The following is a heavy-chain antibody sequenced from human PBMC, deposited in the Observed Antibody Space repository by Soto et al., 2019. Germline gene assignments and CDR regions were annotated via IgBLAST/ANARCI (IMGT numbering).Heavy chain of an antibody. CDR2: ISHSGSTT. CDR3: ARALVGSYYYYYHLDV. D-gene: IGHD3-9*01. J-gene: IGHJ6*02. V-gene: IGHV3-48*03. Sequence: EVQLVESGGGLVQPGGSLRLSCAASGFTFSSYEMNWVRQATGKGLEWVSYISHSGSTTSYADSVMGRFTISRDDAKNSLYLQMHSLRAEDTAIYFCARALVGSYYYYYHLDVWGQGTTVTVSS. CDR1: GFTFSSYE.